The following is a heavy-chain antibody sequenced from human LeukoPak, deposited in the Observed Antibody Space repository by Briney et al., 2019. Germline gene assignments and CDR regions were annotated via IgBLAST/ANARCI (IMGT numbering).Heavy chain of an antibody. CDR1: GGSFSGYY. Sequence: SETLSLTCAVYGGSFSGYYWSWIRQPSGKGLEWIGEINHSGSTNYNPSLKSRVTISADTSKNQFSLKLSSVTAADTAVYYCARVYPSYYDFWSGSRSNDAFDIWGQGTMVTVSS. V-gene: IGHV4-34*01. J-gene: IGHJ3*02. CDR3: ARVYPSYYDFWSGSRSNDAFDI. D-gene: IGHD3-3*01. CDR2: INHSGST.